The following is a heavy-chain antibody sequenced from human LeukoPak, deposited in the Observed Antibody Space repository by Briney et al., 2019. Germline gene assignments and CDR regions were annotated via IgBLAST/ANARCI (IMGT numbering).Heavy chain of an antibody. Sequence: GGSLRLSCAASGFTFSSYEMNWVRQAPGKGLDWVSYISSSGSTIYYADSVKGRFTISRDNAKNSLYLQMNSLRAEDTALYYCARDIYSGVARHFDYWGQGTLVTVSS. CDR1: GFTFSSYE. CDR2: ISSSGSTI. CDR3: ARDIYSGVARHFDY. D-gene: IGHD1-26*01. J-gene: IGHJ4*02. V-gene: IGHV3-48*03.